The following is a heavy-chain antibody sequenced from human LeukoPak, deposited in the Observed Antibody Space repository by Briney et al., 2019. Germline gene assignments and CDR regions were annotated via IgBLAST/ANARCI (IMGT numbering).Heavy chain of an antibody. V-gene: IGHV3-23*01. J-gene: IGHJ4*02. CDR3: VKKGQADDDGKPD. CDR1: GFNFRSYD. D-gene: IGHD1-1*01. CDR2: ISRGVGST. Sequence: GGSLRLSCAASGFNFRSYDLSWVRQTPGKGLECVSTISRGVGSTSYADSVKGRFTISRDNSKNTLYLQMNNLRADDTAVYYCVKKGQADDDGKPDWGQGTLVTVSS.